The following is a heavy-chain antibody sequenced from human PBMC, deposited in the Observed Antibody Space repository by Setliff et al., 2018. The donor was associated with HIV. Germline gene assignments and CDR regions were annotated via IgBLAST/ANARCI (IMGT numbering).Heavy chain of an antibody. CDR3: ARVLLRTNAVYGVVSNQFDP. V-gene: IGHV3-7*05. CDR1: GFTFSNFW. J-gene: IGHJ5*02. D-gene: IGHD2-8*01. Sequence: SLRLSCAASGFTFSNFWMHWVRQAPGKGLEWVASVSPDGGRNYCVGSVKGRCTASRDNAKSSLYLQLNSLRAEDTAVYYCARVLLRTNAVYGVVSNQFDPWGQGTLVTVSS. CDR2: VSPDGGRN.